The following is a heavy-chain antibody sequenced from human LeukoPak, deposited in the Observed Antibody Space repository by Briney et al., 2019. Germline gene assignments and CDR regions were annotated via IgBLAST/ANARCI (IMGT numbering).Heavy chain of an antibody. J-gene: IGHJ4*02. CDR2: INPKSGGT. CDR1: GYTFTSNY. D-gene: IGHD5-24*01. V-gene: IGHV1-2*04. CDR3: ARGTNLIRHGYNLFDY. Sequence: GASVKVSCKASGYTFTSNYIHWVRQAPGQGLEWMGWINPKSGGTNYAQKFQGWVTMTRDTFISTAYMEMSRLRSDDTAVYYCARGTNLIRHGYNLFDYWGQGTLVTVSS.